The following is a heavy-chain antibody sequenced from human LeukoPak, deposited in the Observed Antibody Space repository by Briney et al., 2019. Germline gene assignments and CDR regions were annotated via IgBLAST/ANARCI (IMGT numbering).Heavy chain of an antibody. CDR3: LYFWSGSSLVDY. V-gene: IGHV3-15*01. J-gene: IGHJ4*02. CDR2: IKSKTDGGTT. D-gene: IGHD3-3*01. CDR1: GFTFSNAW. Sequence: PGGSLRLSCAAFGFTFSNAWMSWVRQAPGKGLEWVGRIKSKTDGGTTDYAAPVKGRFSISRDGSKNTLYLEMYSLKTEDTAMYYCLYFWSGSSLVDYWGQGTLVTVSS.